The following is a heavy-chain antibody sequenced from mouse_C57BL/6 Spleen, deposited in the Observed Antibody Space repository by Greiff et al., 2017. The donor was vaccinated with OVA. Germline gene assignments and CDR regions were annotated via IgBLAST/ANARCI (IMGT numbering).Heavy chain of an antibody. D-gene: IGHD3-3*01. CDR1: GYTFTSYG. CDR2: IYPRSGNT. V-gene: IGHV1-81*01. J-gene: IGHJ2*01. Sequence: QVQLQQSGAELARPGASVKLSCKASGYTFTSYGISWVKQRTGQGLEWIGEIYPRSGNTYYTEKFKGKATLTADKSSSTAYMELRSLTSEDSAVYFCASGPLGPLLDRYYFDYWGQGTTLTVSS. CDR3: ASGPLGPLLDRYYFDY.